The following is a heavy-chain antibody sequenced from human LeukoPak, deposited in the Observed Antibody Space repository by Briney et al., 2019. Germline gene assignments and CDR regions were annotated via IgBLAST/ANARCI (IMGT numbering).Heavy chain of an antibody. J-gene: IGHJ4*02. V-gene: IGHV4-34*01. CDR1: GGSFSGYY. D-gene: IGHD5-18*01. Sequence: SETLSLTCAVYGGSFSGYYWSWIRQPPGKGLEWIGEINHSGSTNYNPSLKSRVTISVDTSKNQFSLKLSSVTAADTAVYYCARGRRRDTAMARVPYYFDYWGQGTLVTVSS. CDR3: ARGRRRDTAMARVPYYFDY. CDR2: INHSGST.